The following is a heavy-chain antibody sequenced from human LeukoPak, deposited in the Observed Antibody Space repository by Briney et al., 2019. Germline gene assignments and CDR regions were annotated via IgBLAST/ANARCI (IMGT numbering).Heavy chain of an antibody. D-gene: IGHD2-15*01. V-gene: IGHV4-28*01. Sequence: SDTLSLTCAVSGYSISSSNWWGRIRQPPGKGLERIRYIHYSGSTDYNASLKSRVTMSVDPSKNRFSLELSSVTAVDTAVYYCALYCSADNCGYFDYWGQGTLVTVSS. J-gene: IGHJ4*02. CDR1: GYSISSSNW. CDR2: IHYSGST. CDR3: ALYCSADNCGYFDY.